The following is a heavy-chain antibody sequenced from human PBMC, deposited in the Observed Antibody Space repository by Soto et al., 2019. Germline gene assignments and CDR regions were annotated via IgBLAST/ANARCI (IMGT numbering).Heavy chain of an antibody. V-gene: IGHV1-2*04. J-gene: IGHJ6*02. Sequence: QVQLVQSGAEVKKPGASVKVSCKASGYTFTGYYMHWVRQAPGQGLEWMGWINPNSGGTNYAQKFQGWVTMTRETSISTAYMELSRLRSDDTAVYYCGRDMARSMGDYYYGMDVWGQGTTVTVSS. CDR3: GRDMARSMGDYYYGMDV. D-gene: IGHD3-16*01. CDR2: INPNSGGT. CDR1: GYTFTGYY.